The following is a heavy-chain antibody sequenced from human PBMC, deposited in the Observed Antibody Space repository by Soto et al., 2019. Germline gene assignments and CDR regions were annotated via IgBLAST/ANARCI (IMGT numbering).Heavy chain of an antibody. D-gene: IGHD3-10*01. CDR3: ARDDGRGAFDI. V-gene: IGHV4-59*01. CDR2: SYYSGST. Sequence: SETLSLTCTVSGGSISSYYWSWIRQPPGKGLEWIGYSYYSGSTNYNPSLKSRVTISVDTSKNQFSLKLSSVTAADTAVYYCARDDGRGAFDIWGQGTMVTVSS. CDR1: GGSISSYY. J-gene: IGHJ3*02.